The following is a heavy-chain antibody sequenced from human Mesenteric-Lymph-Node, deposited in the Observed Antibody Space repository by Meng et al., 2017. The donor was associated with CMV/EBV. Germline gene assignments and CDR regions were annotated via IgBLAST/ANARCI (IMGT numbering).Heavy chain of an antibody. V-gene: IGHV3-21*01. CDR1: GFTFSSYN. J-gene: IGHJ3*02. CDR2: ISSSCTYI. Sequence: GESLRLSCAASGFTFSSYNMNWVRQAPGKGLEWVSSISSSCTYIYYADSVKGRFTISRDNAKNSLYLQMNSLRAEDTALYYCARDDEVSSSYYYSPDAFDIWGQGTMVTVSS. CDR3: ARDDEVSSSYYYSPDAFDI. D-gene: IGHD3-22*01.